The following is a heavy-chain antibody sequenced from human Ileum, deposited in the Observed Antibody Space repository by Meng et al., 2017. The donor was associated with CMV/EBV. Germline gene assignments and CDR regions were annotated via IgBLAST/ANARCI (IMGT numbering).Heavy chain of an antibody. D-gene: IGHD7-27*01. J-gene: IGHJ4*02. Sequence: QVTVVQFGPEMKTPGASVTVSCKASGDIFTGYYMHWFRQAPGQGLEWMGQIRLNSGDTHYAQKFQGRVTMTRDMSIITAYMELSSLMSDDTAVYYCARENWVYDYWGQGTLVTVSS. CDR3: ARENWVYDY. CDR2: IRLNSGDT. V-gene: IGHV1-2*06. CDR1: GDIFTGYY.